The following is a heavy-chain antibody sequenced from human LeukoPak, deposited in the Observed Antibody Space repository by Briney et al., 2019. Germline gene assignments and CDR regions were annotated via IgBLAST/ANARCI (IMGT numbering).Heavy chain of an antibody. D-gene: IGHD3-10*01. CDR2: ISADGGTT. Sequence: GGSLRLSCVASGFTFRAYGMHWVRQAPGQGLEYISAISADGGTTFHAESVKGRFTISRDNSKNTLYLQMGGLRIDDSALYYCARGRGGPPFDFWGHGTLITVSS. V-gene: IGHV3-64*02. CDR1: GFTFRAYG. CDR3: ARGRGGPPFDF. J-gene: IGHJ4*01.